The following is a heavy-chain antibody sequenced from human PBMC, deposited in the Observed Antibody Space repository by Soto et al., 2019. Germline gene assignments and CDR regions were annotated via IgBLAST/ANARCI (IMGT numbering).Heavy chain of an antibody. J-gene: IGHJ5*02. CDR2: ISSSSSTI. V-gene: IGHV3-48*02. CDR1: GINFRSYS. D-gene: IGHD3-22*01. CDR3: ARDAPPLAYYYDPNWFDP. Sequence: WGSLRISFAASGINFRSYSKNWVPPAPGKGVDLVSYISSSSSTIYYADSVKGRFTISRDNAKNSLYLQMNSLRDEDTAVYYCARDAPPLAYYYDPNWFDPWGQGTLVTVSS.